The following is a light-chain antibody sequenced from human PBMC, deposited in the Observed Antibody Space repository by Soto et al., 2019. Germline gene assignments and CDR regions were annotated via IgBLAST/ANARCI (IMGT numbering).Light chain of an antibody. Sequence: EIVLTQSPATLSLSLGERATLSCRASQSVSSYLAWYQQRPGQAPRLLIYDASNRATGIPARFSGSGSGTDFTLTISSLEPEDFVIYYCQQRSNWPPVTFGGGTKVEIK. CDR2: DAS. CDR3: QQRSNWPPVT. V-gene: IGKV3-11*01. J-gene: IGKJ4*01. CDR1: QSVSSY.